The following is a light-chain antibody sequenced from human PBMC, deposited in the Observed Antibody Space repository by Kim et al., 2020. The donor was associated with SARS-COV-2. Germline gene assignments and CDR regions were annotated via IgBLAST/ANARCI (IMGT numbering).Light chain of an antibody. Sequence: SPGERATLSCRASQSVRNNYVAWYQQKPGQAHRLLIHGVSSRATGIPDRFSGSGSGTDFTLTISRLEPEDFAVYYCHQYGSSPLTFGPGTKVDIK. J-gene: IGKJ3*01. CDR3: HQYGSSPLT. CDR1: QSVRNNY. CDR2: GVS. V-gene: IGKV3-20*01.